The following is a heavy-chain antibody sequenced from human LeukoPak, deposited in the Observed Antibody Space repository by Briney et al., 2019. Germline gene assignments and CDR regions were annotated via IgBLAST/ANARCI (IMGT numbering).Heavy chain of an antibody. J-gene: IGHJ4*03. CDR2: IKQDGSEK. Sequence: GGSLRLSCAASGFTFSSYWMSWVRQPPEKGLEWVAKIKQDGSEKYYVDSVKGRFTFSRDNAKNSLFLQMNSLGAEDTAVYYCVRGFSYASGYFDCWGQGTLVTVSS. CDR3: VRGFSYASGYFDC. D-gene: IGHD5-18*01. CDR1: GFTFSSYW. V-gene: IGHV3-7*03.